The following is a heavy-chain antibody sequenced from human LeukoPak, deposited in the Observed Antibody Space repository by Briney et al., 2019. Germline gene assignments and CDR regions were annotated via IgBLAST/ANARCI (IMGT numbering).Heavy chain of an antibody. Sequence: PGGSLRLSCAASGFTFSSYAMSWVRQAPGKGLEWVSAISGSGGSTYYADSVKGRFTISRDNSKNTLYLQMTSLRAEDTAVYYCARDSRELSRTWYFDYWGQGTLVTVSS. CDR1: GFTFSSYA. CDR3: ARDSRELSRTWYFDY. V-gene: IGHV3-23*01. CDR2: ISGSGGST. D-gene: IGHD1-26*01. J-gene: IGHJ4*02.